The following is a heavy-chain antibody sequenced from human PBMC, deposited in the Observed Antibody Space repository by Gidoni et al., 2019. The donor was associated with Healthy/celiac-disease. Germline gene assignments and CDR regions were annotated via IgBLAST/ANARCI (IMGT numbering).Heavy chain of an antibody. D-gene: IGHD6-13*01. CDR1: GFTFSSYW. CDR2: IKQDGSEK. V-gene: IGHV3-7*03. Sequence: EVQLVESGGGLVQPGGSLRLSCAASGFTFSSYWMSWVRQAPGKGLEWVANIKQDGSEKYYVDSVKGRFTISRDNAKNSLYLQMNSLRAEDTAVYYCAREEVEPAGYYYYGMDVWGQGTTVTVSS. J-gene: IGHJ6*02. CDR3: AREEVEPAGYYYYGMDV.